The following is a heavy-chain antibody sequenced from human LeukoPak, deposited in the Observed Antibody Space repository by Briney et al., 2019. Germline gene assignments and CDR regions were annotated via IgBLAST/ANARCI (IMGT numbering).Heavy chain of an antibody. Sequence: GGSLRLSCVASGFTLSSYGIHWVRLAPGKGLEWVAFLPDDGSKIYYGDSVKGRFTISRDNAKNSLYLQMNSLRAEDTAVYYCASPYSSRWYELCYWGQGTLVTVSS. J-gene: IGHJ4*02. D-gene: IGHD6-13*01. CDR2: LPDDGSKI. CDR1: GFTLSSYG. CDR3: ASPYSSRWYELCY. V-gene: IGHV3-30*02.